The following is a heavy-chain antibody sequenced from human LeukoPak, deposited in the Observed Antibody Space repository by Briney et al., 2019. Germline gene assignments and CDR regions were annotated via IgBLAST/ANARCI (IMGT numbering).Heavy chain of an antibody. D-gene: IGHD4-23*01. CDR2: IKEDGSEK. CDR1: GFSFSSYY. V-gene: IGHV3-7*03. CDR3: ARQRVRWRGPGDGMDV. J-gene: IGHJ6*02. Sequence: GGSLRLSCAASGFSFSSYYMTWVRQAPGKGLEWVANIKEDGSEKYYVDSVKGRFTISRDNAKNSLYLQMNSLRAEDTAVYYCARQRVRWRGPGDGMDVWGQGTTVTVFS.